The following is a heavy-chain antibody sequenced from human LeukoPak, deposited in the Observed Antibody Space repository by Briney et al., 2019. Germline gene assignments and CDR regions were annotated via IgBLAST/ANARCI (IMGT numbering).Heavy chain of an antibody. V-gene: IGHV3-11*01. CDR3: ARERIFSGYNYGMDV. CDR2: ISSSGSTI. D-gene: IGHD7-27*01. CDR1: GFTFSDYY. J-gene: IGHJ6*02. Sequence: GGSLRLSCAASGFTFSDYYMSWIRQAPGMGLEWVSYISSSGSTIYYADSVKGRFTISRDNAKNSLYLQMNSLRAEDTAVYYCARERIFSGYNYGMDVWGQGTTVTVSS.